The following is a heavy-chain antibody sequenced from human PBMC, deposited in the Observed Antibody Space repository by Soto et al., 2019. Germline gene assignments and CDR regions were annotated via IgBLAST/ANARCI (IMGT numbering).Heavy chain of an antibody. CDR1: GGTFSSYA. J-gene: IGHJ6*02. D-gene: IGHD3-22*01. V-gene: IGHV1-69*13. CDR2: IIPIFGTA. CDR3: ASGSAPYDSSGYYYADYYYYGMAV. Sequence: ASVKVSCKASGGTFSSYAISWVRQAPGQGLEWMGGIIPIFGTANYAQKFQGRVTITADESTSTAYMELSSLRSEDTAVYYCASGSAPYDSSGYYYADYYYYGMAVSGHGTPAPVS.